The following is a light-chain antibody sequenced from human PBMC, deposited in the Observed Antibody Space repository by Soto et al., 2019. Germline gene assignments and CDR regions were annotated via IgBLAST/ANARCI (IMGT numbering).Light chain of an antibody. CDR2: NTN. CDR3: VLYMTGGIFV. J-gene: IGLJ3*02. V-gene: IGLV8-61*01. Sequence: QTVLTQEPSFSVSPGQTVTLTCGLSSGSVSPTHYPSWYQQTPGQPPRTLIYNTNILSSGVPDRFSGSILENRAALTITGAQADDESDYYCVLYMTGGIFVFGGGTKLTVL. CDR1: SGSVSPTHY.